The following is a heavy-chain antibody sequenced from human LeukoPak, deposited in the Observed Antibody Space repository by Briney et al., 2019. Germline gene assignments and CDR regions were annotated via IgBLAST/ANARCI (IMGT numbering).Heavy chain of an antibody. V-gene: IGHV3-23*01. CDR3: AMGYYYDSSGXSTXFDY. CDR1: GFTFSSYA. CDR2: ISGSGGST. D-gene: IGHD3-22*01. J-gene: IGHJ4*02. Sequence: GGSLRLSCAASGFTFSSYAMSWVRQAPGKGLEWVSAISGSGGSTYYADSVKGRFTISRDNSKNTLYLQMNSLRAEDTAVYYCAMGYYYDSSGXSTXFDYWGXGTLVTVS.